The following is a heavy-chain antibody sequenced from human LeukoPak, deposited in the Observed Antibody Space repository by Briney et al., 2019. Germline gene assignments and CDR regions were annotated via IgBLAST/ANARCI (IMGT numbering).Heavy chain of an antibody. CDR3: AKMKGATYHYYYAMDV. CDR2: MSGSGRST. D-gene: IGHD5-24*01. Sequence: PGGSLRLFCTASGLTFRSFAMSWVRQAPGKGLEWVSAMSGSGRSTYYADTVRGQFTVSRDNSKNTLYLQMNSLRAEDTALYYCAKMKGATYHYYYAMDVWGKGTTVAVSS. J-gene: IGHJ6*04. V-gene: IGHV3-23*01. CDR1: GLTFRSFA.